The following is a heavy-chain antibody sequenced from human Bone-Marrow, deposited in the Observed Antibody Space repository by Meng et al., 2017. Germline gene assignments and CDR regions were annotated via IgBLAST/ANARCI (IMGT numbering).Heavy chain of an antibody. V-gene: IGHV1-2*06. J-gene: IGHJ5*02. Sequence: ASVKVSCKASGYTFTGYYMHWVRQAPGQGLEWMGRINPNSGGTNYAQKFQGRVTMTTDTSTSTAYMELRSLRSDDTAVYYCARDPYGGYGPNWFDPWGQGTLVTVSS. CDR3: ARDPYGGYGPNWFDP. CDR1: GYTFTGYY. D-gene: IGHD5-12*01. CDR2: INPNSGGT.